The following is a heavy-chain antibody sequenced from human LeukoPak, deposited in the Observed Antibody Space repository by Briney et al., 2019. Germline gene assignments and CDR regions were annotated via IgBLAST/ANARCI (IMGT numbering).Heavy chain of an antibody. J-gene: IGHJ4*02. V-gene: IGHV3-23*01. CDR1: GFSFNNYA. CDR2: ISGSGGTT. D-gene: IGHD1-26*01. CDR3: AKSESEIYFRFLGD. Sequence: RSLSLSCAASGFSFNNYAMGWVRQAPGKGLEWVSTISGSGGTTYYADSVKGRFTISRDNSKNTLYLQMNSLRAEDTALYYCAKSESEIYFRFLGDWGQGTLVTVSS.